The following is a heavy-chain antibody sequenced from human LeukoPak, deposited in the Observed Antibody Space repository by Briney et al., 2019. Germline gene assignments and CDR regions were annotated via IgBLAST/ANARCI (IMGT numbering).Heavy chain of an antibody. CDR1: GFTVTNFG. Sequence: GGSLRLSCAASGFTVTNFGMHWVRQAPGKGLEWVAFLRFDGTTKYYAESVKGRFTISRDNSKNTLYLQMNSLRAEDTALYYCAKVMGYCGVDCYPDYWGQGSLVTVSS. V-gene: IGHV3-30*02. CDR3: AKVMGYCGVDCYPDY. CDR2: LRFDGTTK. D-gene: IGHD2-21*02. J-gene: IGHJ4*02.